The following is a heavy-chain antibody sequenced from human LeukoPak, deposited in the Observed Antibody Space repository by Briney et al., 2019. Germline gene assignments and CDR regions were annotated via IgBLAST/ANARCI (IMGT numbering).Heavy chain of an antibody. V-gene: IGHV3-74*01. D-gene: IGHD6-6*01. J-gene: IGHJ4*02. Sequence: GGSLRLSCAASGFTFSSYWMHWVRQAPGKGLVWVARINSDGSDTNYADSVKGRVTISRDNARNTVYLQMNCLRAEDTAVYYCARGEYSSSATLDYWGQGTLVTVSS. CDR3: ARGEYSSSATLDY. CDR1: GFTFSSYW. CDR2: INSDGSDT.